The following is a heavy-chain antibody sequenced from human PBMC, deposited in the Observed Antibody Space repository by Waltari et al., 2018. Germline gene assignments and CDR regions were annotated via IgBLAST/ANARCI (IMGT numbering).Heavy chain of an antibody. V-gene: IGHV4-39*07. CDR2: IYYSGST. CDR3: ARAAPMRLRLFNPAHSYYFDY. Sequence: QLQLQESGPGLVKPSETLSLTCTVSGGSISSSSYYWGWIRQPPGKGLEWIGSIYYSGSTYYNPSLKSRVTISVDTSKNQFSLKLSSVTAADTAVYYCARAAPMRLRLFNPAHSYYFDYWGQGTLVTVSS. D-gene: IGHD4-17*01. CDR1: GGSISSSSYY. J-gene: IGHJ4*02.